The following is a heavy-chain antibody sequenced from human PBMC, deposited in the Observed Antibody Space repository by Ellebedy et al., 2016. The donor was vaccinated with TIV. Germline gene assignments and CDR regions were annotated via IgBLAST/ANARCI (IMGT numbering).Heavy chain of an antibody. CDR1: GFSFGDYA. CDR2: ISWNSGSI. CDR3: ARSRLNSYFDI. V-gene: IGHV3-9*01. D-gene: IGHD2/OR15-2a*01. Sequence: SLKISCAASGFSFGDYAMHWVRQAPGKGLEWVSGISWNSGSIDYAGSVDGRFTISRDNGKNSLFLQMNSLRPEDTALYYCARSRLNSYFDIWGQGTLVTVSS. J-gene: IGHJ4*02.